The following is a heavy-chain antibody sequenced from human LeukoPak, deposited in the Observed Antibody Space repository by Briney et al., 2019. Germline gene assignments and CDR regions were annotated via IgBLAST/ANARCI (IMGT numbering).Heavy chain of an antibody. CDR1: GGSISSSSYY. Sequence: SETLSLTCTVSGGSISSSSYYWGWIRQPPGKGLEWIGSIYYSGSTYYNPSLKSRVTISVDTFKNQFSLKLSSVTAADTAVYYCARVSEWLLRYWGQGTLVTVSS. J-gene: IGHJ4*02. D-gene: IGHD3-3*01. CDR3: ARVSEWLLRY. V-gene: IGHV4-39*07. CDR2: IYYSGST.